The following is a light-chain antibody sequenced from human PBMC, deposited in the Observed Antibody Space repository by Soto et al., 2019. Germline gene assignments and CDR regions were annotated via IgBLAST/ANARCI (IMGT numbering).Light chain of an antibody. CDR3: QQYNNYPWT. J-gene: IGKJ1*01. Sequence: DIQMTQSPSALSASVGDRVTITCRASQRINNYLNWYQQKPGKAPNLLIYDASSLESGVPARFSGGGSGSEFTLTISSLQPDDFSTFYCQQYNNYPWTFGQGTKVEIK. V-gene: IGKV1-5*01. CDR1: QRINNY. CDR2: DAS.